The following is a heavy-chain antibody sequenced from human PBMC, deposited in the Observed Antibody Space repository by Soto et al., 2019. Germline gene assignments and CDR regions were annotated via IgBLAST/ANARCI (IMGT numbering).Heavy chain of an antibody. CDR2: ISARGGSS. V-gene: IGHV3-23*01. CDR3: AKGSIEYSASVDN. D-gene: IGHD5-12*01. Sequence: DVQLLESGGGLVQPGGSLRLSCAASGFSFSSYAMVWVRQAPGKGLEWVAVISARGGSSYFADSVKGRFTLSRDNSKNVLSLEMNSPRAEDTAIYFCAKGSIEYSASVDNWGQGTLVVVSS. J-gene: IGHJ4*02. CDR1: GFSFSSYA.